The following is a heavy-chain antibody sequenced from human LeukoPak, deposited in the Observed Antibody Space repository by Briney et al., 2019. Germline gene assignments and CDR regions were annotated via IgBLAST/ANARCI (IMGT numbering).Heavy chain of an antibody. V-gene: IGHV4-39*01. J-gene: IGHJ4*02. Sequence: PSETLSLTCTVSGGSISSNTYYWGWIRQPPGKGLEWIGSIYYSGSTYYNPSLKSRVTISVDTSKNQFSLRLSSVTAADTAVYYCARLGYYYDSRIYWGQGTLVTVSS. CDR3: ARLGYYYDSRIY. D-gene: IGHD3-22*01. CDR1: GGSISSNTYY. CDR2: IYYSGST.